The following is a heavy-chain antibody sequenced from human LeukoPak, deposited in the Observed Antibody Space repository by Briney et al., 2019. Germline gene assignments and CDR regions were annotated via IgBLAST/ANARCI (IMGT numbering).Heavy chain of an antibody. CDR3: ARDLIL. Sequence: SETLSLTCTVSGGSISSGSYYWSWIRQPAGKGLEWIGRIYTSGSTNYNPSLKSRVTISVDTSKNQFSLKLSSVTAAGTAVYYCARDLILWGQGTLVTVSS. D-gene: IGHD2-8*01. V-gene: IGHV4-61*02. CDR2: IYTSGST. CDR1: GGSISSGSYY. J-gene: IGHJ4*02.